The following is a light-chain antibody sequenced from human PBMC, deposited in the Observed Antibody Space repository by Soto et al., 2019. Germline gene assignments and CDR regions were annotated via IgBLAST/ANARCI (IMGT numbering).Light chain of an antibody. CDR2: GAS. CDR3: QQYSSYWT. CDR1: QSISSR. V-gene: IGKV1-5*01. Sequence: DIQMTQSPSTLSASVGDRVTITCRASQSISSRLAWYQQKPGKAPNLLIYGASTLESGVPSRFSGSGSGTEFTLTISSLQSDDFATYYCQQYSSYWTFGQGTKV. J-gene: IGKJ1*01.